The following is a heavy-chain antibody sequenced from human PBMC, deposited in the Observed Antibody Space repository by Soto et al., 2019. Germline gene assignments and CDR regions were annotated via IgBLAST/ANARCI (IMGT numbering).Heavy chain of an antibody. CDR2: IYPGDSDT. V-gene: IGHV5-51*01. Sequence: PGESLKISCKGSGYSFTSYWIGWVRQMPGKGLEWMGIIYPGDSDTRYSPSFQGQVTISADKSISTAYLQWSSLKASDTAMYYCARLVDTAMVTPRYYYYYGMDVWGQGTTVTVSS. CDR3: ARLVDTAMVTPRYYYYYGMDV. D-gene: IGHD5-18*01. J-gene: IGHJ6*02. CDR1: GYSFTSYW.